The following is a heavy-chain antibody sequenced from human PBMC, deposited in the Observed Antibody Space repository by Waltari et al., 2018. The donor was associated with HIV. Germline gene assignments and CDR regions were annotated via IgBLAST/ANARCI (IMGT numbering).Heavy chain of an antibody. V-gene: IGHV1-8*01. CDR1: GYTFPSYY. J-gene: IGHJ4*02. Sequence: QVQPEQSGAEVKKPGASVKVSCKASGYTFPSYYIFWVRQATGQGLEWMGWMDPNRGTTAYAQKFQGRVTMTRNTSITTAYMELSSLRSEDTAVYYCARVRRPSGSYYLSYWGQGTLVTVSS. D-gene: IGHD1-26*01. CDR3: ARVRRPSGSYYLSY. CDR2: MDPNRGTT.